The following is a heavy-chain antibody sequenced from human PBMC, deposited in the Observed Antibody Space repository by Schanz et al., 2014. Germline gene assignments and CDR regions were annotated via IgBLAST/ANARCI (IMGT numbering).Heavy chain of an antibody. Sequence: QVQLVESGGGLVKPGGSLRLSCTASGFPFSDYFMAWIRQPPGRGLEWVSYIGNGGVTIYYADSVKGRFTISRDNSKNSLYLQMNSLRAEDTAVYYCAKTLFPGGTQTFGNWGRGTLVTVSS. CDR3: AKTLFPGGTQTFGN. CDR2: IGNGGVTI. CDR1: GFPFSDYF. V-gene: IGHV3-11*01. D-gene: IGHD2-8*02. J-gene: IGHJ4*02.